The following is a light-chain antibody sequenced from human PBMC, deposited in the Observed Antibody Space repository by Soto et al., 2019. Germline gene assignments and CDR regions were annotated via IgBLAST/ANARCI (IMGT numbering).Light chain of an antibody. CDR1: SSDVGGYNY. Sequence: QSVLTQPASVSGSPGQSITISCTGTSSDVGGYNYVSWYQHHPGKAPKLMIFDVSNRPSGVSNRSSGSKSGNTASLTISGLQPEDEADYYCSSYTTSNTRQIVFGTGTKVTV. J-gene: IGLJ1*01. V-gene: IGLV2-14*03. CDR2: DVS. CDR3: SSYTTSNTRQIV.